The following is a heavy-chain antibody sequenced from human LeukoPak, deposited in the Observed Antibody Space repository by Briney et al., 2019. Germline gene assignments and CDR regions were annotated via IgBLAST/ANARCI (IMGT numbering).Heavy chain of an antibody. CDR2: ISGSGGST. J-gene: IGHJ4*02. Sequence: GGSLRLSCAASGFTFSSYAMSWVRQAPGKGLEWVSAISGSGGSTYYADSVKGRFTISRGNSKNTLYLQMNSLRAEDTAVYYCAKKEGGIALFSAFDYWGQGTLVTVSS. D-gene: IGHD6-13*01. CDR1: GFTFSSYA. CDR3: AKKEGGIALFSAFDY. V-gene: IGHV3-23*01.